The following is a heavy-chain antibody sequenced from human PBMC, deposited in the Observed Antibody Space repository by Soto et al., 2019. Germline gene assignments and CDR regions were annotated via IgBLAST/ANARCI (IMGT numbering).Heavy chain of an antibody. J-gene: IGHJ6*03. CDR3: AKDAARGSPSLGYYYYLMDL. CDR2: ISYDGSNK. CDR1: GFTFSSYG. Sequence: WGALRLSCAASGFTFSSYGMPWVRQAPGKGLEWVAVISYDGSNKYYADSVKGRFTISRDNSKNTLYLQMNSLRAEDTAVYYCAKDAARGSPSLGYYYYLMDLRAKRTTVTVSS. D-gene: IGHD3-10*01. V-gene: IGHV3-30*18.